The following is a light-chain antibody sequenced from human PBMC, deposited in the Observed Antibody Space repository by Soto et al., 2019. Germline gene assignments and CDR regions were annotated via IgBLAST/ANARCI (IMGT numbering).Light chain of an antibody. CDR1: QTIMTY. CDR2: AAS. J-gene: IGKJ1*01. CDR3: QKSYNSPQT. V-gene: IGKV1-39*01. Sequence: DIQMTQSPSSLSASVVDEVTITCRASQTIMTYLNWYQLKPGKPPRLLIYAASSLQSGVPSRFSGSGSGTDFTLTISSLQPEDFATYSCQKSYNSPQTFGRGTKVDIK.